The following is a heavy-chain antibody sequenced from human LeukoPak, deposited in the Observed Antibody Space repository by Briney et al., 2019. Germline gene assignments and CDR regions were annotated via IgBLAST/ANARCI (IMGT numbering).Heavy chain of an antibody. CDR2: ISGSGKTT. J-gene: IGHJ4*02. V-gene: IGHV3-23*01. CDR1: GFTFSSYA. D-gene: IGHD3-22*01. CDR3: AKVVDYYDSRVFDH. Sequence: GGSLRLSCAASGFTFSSYAMSWVRQAPGKGLEWVSTISGSGKTTYYADSVKGRFTISRDNSKNTLYLQMNSLRAEDTAVYYCAKVVDYYDSRVFDHWGQGTLVTVSS.